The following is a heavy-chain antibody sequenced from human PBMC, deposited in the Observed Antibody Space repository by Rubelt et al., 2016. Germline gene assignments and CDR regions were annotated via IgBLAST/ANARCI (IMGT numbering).Heavy chain of an antibody. CDR3: ARGMDAALEVQER. CDR2: INHSGLA. J-gene: IGHJ4*02. D-gene: IGHD3-3*01. CDR1: DGSIRTYH. V-gene: IGHV4-34*01. Sequence: QVQQQQWGPRLLKASETLSLTCDVYDGSIRTYHWSWIRQSPGKGLEWIGEINHSGLADYSPSLTSRLTISIDTSRRLFTLSRRAVSAGDAARCLCARGMDAALEVQERWGQGALVTVSS.